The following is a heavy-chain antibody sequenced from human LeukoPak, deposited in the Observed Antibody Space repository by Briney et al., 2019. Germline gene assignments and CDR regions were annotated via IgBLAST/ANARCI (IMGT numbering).Heavy chain of an antibody. CDR2: IYYSGST. CDR1: GGSISSGDYY. CDR3: ARDSGPYGYYSFDY. J-gene: IGHJ4*02. V-gene: IGHV4-30-4*01. D-gene: IGHD5-18*01. Sequence: PSQTLSLTCTVSGGSISSGDYYWSWIRQPPGKGLEWIGYIYYSGSTYYNPSLKSRVTISVDTSKNQFSLKLSPVTAADTAVYYCARDSGPYGYYSFDYWGQGTLVTVSS.